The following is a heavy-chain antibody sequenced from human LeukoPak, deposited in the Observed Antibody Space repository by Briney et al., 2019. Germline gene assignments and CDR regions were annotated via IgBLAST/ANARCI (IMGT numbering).Heavy chain of an antibody. Sequence: GGSLRLSCAASGLTFEDYTMHWVRQAPGKGLEWISLISWDGADTYYADSVKGRFTISRGNTKNSLYLQMNSLRTEDIALYYCVAGRWGSLDEFDYWGQGTLVIVSS. J-gene: IGHJ4*02. D-gene: IGHD3-16*01. V-gene: IGHV3-43*01. CDR3: VAGRWGSLDEFDY. CDR1: GLTFEDYT. CDR2: ISWDGADT.